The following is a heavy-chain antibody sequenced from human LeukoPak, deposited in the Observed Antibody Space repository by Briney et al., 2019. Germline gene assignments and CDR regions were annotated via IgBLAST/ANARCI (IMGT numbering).Heavy chain of an antibody. CDR2: ISGDGGST. CDR3: AKVVYSTNWWSFDY. V-gene: IGHV3-43*02. CDR1: GFTFDDYA. Sequence: PGGSLRLSCAASGFTFDDYAMHWVRQAPGKGLEWVSLISGDGGSTYYAGSVKGRFTVSRDNSKNSLYLQMNSLRTEGTALYYCAKVVYSTNWWSFDYWGQGILVTVSS. D-gene: IGHD6-13*01. J-gene: IGHJ4*02.